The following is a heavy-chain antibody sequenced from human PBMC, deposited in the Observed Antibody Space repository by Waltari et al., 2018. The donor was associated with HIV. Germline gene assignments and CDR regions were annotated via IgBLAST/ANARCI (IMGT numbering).Heavy chain of an antibody. V-gene: IGHV5-51*01. J-gene: IGHJ4*02. Sequence: EVQLVQSGAEVKKPGESLKISCKGSGYSFTSYWIGWVRQMPGKGLEWMGIIYPGDSDTRYSPSFQGQVTISADKSISTAYLQWSSLKASDTAMYYCAIASSDDSHHFQIFDYWGQGTLVTVSS. CDR1: GYSFTSYW. CDR3: AIASSDDSHHFQIFDY. D-gene: IGHD3-22*01. CDR2: IYPGDSDT.